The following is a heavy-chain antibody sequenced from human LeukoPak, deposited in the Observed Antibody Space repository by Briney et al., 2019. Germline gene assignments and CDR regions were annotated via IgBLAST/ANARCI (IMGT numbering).Heavy chain of an antibody. Sequence: SETLSLTCNVSGASTSGHYWIWIRHPAGKSLEWIGRIHTSGSPIYNPSLSSRVTMSVDTSKGQFSLTMNSLTAADTAIYYCARQRLDGDILGFDWWGQGTLVTVSS. V-gene: IGHV4-4*07. CDR1: GASTSGHY. CDR3: ARQRLDGDILGFDW. D-gene: IGHD2-21*01. J-gene: IGHJ4*02. CDR2: IHTSGSP.